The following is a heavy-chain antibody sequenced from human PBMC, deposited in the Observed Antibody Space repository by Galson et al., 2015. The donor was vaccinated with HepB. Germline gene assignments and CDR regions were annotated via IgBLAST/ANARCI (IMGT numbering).Heavy chain of an antibody. D-gene: IGHD5-12*01. Sequence: SLRLSCAASGFSFSSYWMNWVRQAPGKGLEWVANIKQDGSEKYYVDSVKGRFTLYRDNAKNSLFLQMNSLRVEDTAVYYCARDGSFEHYYYYYGMDVWGKGTTVTISS. J-gene: IGHJ6*04. CDR1: GFSFSSYW. V-gene: IGHV3-7*01. CDR3: ARDGSFEHYYYYYGMDV. CDR2: IKQDGSEK.